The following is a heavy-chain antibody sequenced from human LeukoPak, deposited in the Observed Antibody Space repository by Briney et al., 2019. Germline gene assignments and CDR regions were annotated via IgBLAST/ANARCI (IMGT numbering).Heavy chain of an antibody. CDR1: GFTFSSYT. V-gene: IGHV3-23*01. CDR2: ISHTSEYT. J-gene: IGHJ4*02. Sequence: GGSLGLSCAASGFTFSSYTMSWVRQAPGKGLEWVSAISHTSEYTYHADSVKGRFTISRDNSKNTLYLQMNSLRAEDTAMYYCAKGSSAGRPYYFDYWGQGTLVTVSS. D-gene: IGHD3-10*01. CDR3: AKGSSAGRPYYFDY.